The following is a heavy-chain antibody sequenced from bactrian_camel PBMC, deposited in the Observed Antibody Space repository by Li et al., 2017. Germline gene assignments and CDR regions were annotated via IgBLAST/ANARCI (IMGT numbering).Heavy chain of an antibody. J-gene: IGHJ4*01. CDR3: TPTNDAEIDRY. CDR2: INQADNA. V-gene: IGHV3S10*01. Sequence: VQLVESGGALVQPGGSLSLSCAASGFTFSTYGMRWVRQAPGKGLEWVTTINQADNAYYADSVKGRFTISRDNAKNTVYLQMNSLKSEDTALYYCTPTNDAEIDRYWGQGTQVTVS. D-gene: IGHD4*01. CDR1: GFTFSTYG.